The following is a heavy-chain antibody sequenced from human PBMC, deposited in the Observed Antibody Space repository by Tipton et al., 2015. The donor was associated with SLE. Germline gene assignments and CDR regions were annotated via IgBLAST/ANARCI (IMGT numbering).Heavy chain of an antibody. CDR1: GFTFSGSS. V-gene: IGHV3-73*01. CDR3: TRYGY. CDR2: VGRKADNYAT. J-gene: IGHJ4*02. Sequence: GSLRLSCAASGFTFSGSSMHWVRQASGKGLEWVCRVGRKADNYATSYAASVKGRFTISRDDSKNTTYLQMNSLKNEDTAVYYCTRYGYWGQGTLVTVST. D-gene: IGHD4-17*01.